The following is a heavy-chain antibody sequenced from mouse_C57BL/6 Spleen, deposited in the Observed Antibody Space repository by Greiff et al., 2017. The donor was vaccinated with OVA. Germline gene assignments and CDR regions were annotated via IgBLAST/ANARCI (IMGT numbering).Heavy chain of an antibody. Sequence: VKLQQPGAELVKPGASVKMSCKASGYTFTSYWITWVKQRPGQGLEWIGDIYPGSGSTNYNEKFKSKATLTVDTSSSTAYMQLSSLTSEDSAVYYCARWGSSYLMDYWGQGTSVTVSS. J-gene: IGHJ4*01. D-gene: IGHD1-1*01. CDR2: IYPGSGST. CDR1: GYTFTSYW. CDR3: ARWGSSYLMDY. V-gene: IGHV1-55*01.